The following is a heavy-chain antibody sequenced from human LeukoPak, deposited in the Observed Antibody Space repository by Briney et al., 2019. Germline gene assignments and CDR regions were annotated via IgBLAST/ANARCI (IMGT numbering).Heavy chain of an antibody. J-gene: IGHJ4*02. CDR2: ISGGSGTI. CDR3: AKAPRILTGYHALVS. Sequence: GGSLRLSCAASGLTFSNYAMSWVRQAPGKGLEWVSAISGGSGTIYYADSVKGRFTISRDNSKNTLYLQMNSLRAEDTALYYCAKAPRILTGYHALVSWGQGTLVTVSS. D-gene: IGHD3-9*01. CDR1: GLTFSNYA. V-gene: IGHV3-23*01.